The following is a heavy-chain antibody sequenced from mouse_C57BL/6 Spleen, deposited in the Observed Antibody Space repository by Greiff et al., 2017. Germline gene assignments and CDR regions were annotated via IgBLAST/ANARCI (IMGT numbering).Heavy chain of an antibody. CDR1: GFTFSSYT. CDR3: ARRGADYYAMDY. Sequence: EVQLVESGGGLVKPGGSLKLSCAASGFTFSSYTMSWVRQTPEKRLEWVATISGGGGNTYYPDSVKGRFTISRDNAKNTLYLQMSSLRSEDTALYYCARRGADYYAMDYWGQGTSVTVSS. CDR2: ISGGGGNT. V-gene: IGHV5-9*01. J-gene: IGHJ4*01.